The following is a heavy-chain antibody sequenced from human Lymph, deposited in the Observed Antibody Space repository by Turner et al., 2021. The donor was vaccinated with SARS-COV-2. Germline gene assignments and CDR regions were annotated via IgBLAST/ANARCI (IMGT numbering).Heavy chain of an antibody. CDR3: ARNAYDFWSGYFSVSAFGI. V-gene: IGHV4-39*01. CDR2: IYYSGST. D-gene: IGHD3-3*01. Sequence: QLQLQESGPGLVKHSETLSLTCTISGGSISSNSYCWGWIRQPPGKGLECIGSIYYSGSTYYNPSLKSRVTISVDTSKNQFSLKLSSVTAADTAVYYCARNAYDFWSGYFSVSAFGIWCQGTIVTVSS. J-gene: IGHJ3*02. CDR1: GGSISSNSYC.